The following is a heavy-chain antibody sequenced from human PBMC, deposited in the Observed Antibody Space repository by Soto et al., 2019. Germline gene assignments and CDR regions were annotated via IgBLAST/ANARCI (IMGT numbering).Heavy chain of an antibody. CDR3: ARGVGIVGATSSGNWFDP. J-gene: IGHJ5*02. Sequence: SETLSLTCTVSGGSISSGGYYWSWIRQHPGKGLEWIGYIYYSGSTYYNPSLKSRVTISVDTSKNQFSLKLSSVTAADTAVYYCARGVGIVGATSSGNWFDPWGQGTLVTVSS. CDR1: GGSISSGGYY. V-gene: IGHV4-31*03. CDR2: IYYSGST. D-gene: IGHD1-26*01.